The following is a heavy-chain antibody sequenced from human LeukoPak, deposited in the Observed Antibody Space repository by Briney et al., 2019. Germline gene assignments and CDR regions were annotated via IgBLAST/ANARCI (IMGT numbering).Heavy chain of an antibody. V-gene: IGHV3-23*01. CDR3: AKERSSSWTDAFDI. D-gene: IGHD6-13*01. J-gene: IGHJ3*02. Sequence: GGSLRLSCAASGFTFSSYPMSWVRQAPGKGLEWVSTISNSGGSIYYADSVKGRFTISRDNSKNTLYLQMNSLRAEDTAVYYCAKERSSSWTDAFDIWGQGTMVTVSS. CDR1: GFTFSSYP. CDR2: ISNSGGSI.